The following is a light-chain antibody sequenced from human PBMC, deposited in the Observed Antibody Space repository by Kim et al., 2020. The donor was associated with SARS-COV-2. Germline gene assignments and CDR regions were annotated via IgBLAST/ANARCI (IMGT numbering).Light chain of an antibody. Sequence: EIVLTQSPATLSLSPGERATLSCRASESVSRYLAWYQQKTRQAPRLLIYYASNRATGSPDGFSGSGSGRDVILIISSLEHEDFAVYYCQERNNWPRYTFGQGTKLEI. CDR2: YAS. CDR3: QERNNWPRYT. CDR1: ESVSRY. J-gene: IGKJ2*01. V-gene: IGKV3-11*02.